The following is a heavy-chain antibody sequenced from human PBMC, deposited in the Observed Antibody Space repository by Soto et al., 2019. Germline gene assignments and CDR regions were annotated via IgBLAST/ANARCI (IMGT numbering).Heavy chain of an antibody. CDR1: GDSISSGYY. V-gene: IGHV4-38-2*02. CDR3: AREGGGSYYSGYYAMDV. J-gene: IGHJ6*02. Sequence: PSETLSLTCAVSGDSISSGYYWGWIRQPPGKGLEWIGSIYHSGSTFYNPSLKSRVTISVDTSKNQFSLRLSSVTAADTAVYYCAREGGGSYYSGYYAMDVWGQGTTVTVSS. D-gene: IGHD1-26*01. CDR2: IYHSGST.